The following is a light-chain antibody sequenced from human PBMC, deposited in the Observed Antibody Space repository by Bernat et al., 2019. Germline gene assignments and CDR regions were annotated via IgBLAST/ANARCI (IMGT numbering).Light chain of an antibody. Sequence: DIQMTQSPSSLSASVGDRVTITCWASQSISDYLNWYQQKPGKAPKLLIYSASGLQRGVPSRFSGGGSGTDFTLSISSLQPEDFATYYCQQSYSTPLTFGGGTKVEIK. CDR3: QQSYSTPLT. J-gene: IGKJ4*01. V-gene: IGKV1-39*01. CDR1: QSISDY. CDR2: SAS.